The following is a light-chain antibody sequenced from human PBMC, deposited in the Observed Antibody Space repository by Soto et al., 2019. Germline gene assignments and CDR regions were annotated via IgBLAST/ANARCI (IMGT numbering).Light chain of an antibody. CDR1: QSVSSN. V-gene: IGKV3-15*01. CDR3: QKYNNWPRT. J-gene: IGKJ1*01. Sequence: EIVMTQSPATLSVSPGERATLSCRASQSVSSNLAWYQQKTGQAPRIVIYGESTRATGIPDRFSGSGSGTEFNLTISRLQSEDFAVYYCQKYNNWPRTFGQGTKVDIK. CDR2: GES.